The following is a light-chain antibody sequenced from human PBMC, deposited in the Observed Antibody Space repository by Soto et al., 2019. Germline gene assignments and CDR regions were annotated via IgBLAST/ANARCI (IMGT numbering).Light chain of an antibody. J-gene: IGKJ5*01. CDR2: GAS. CDR1: ESVSTF. V-gene: IGKV3-11*01. CDR3: QHRMNWPLT. Sequence: EIVLTQSPATLSLSPGERATLSCRASESVSTFLAWYQQKPGQAPRLLISGASTGATGIPARFSGSGSGTEFTLTISSLEPEDFAVYYCQHRMNWPLTFGQGTRLEIK.